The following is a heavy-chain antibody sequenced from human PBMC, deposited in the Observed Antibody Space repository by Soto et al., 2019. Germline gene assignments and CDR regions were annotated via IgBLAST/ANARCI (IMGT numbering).Heavy chain of an antibody. V-gene: IGHV3-23*01. D-gene: IGHD2-2*01. CDR2: ISGGGDAT. CDR3: ARKILGSTSRPNYWYFDL. CDR1: GFTFINYA. Sequence: EVQLLESGGGLVQPGGSLRLSCAGSGFTFINYAMNWVRQAPGKGLEWVSSISGGGDATFFADSVRCRFTISRDNSKNTVTLQMNSLGVDDTAVYYCARKILGSTSRPNYWYFDLWGRGTLVTVSS. J-gene: IGHJ2*01.